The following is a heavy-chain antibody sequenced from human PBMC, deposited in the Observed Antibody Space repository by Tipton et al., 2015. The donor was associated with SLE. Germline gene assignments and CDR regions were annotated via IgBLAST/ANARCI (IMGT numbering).Heavy chain of an antibody. V-gene: IGHV3-53*04. CDR3: AAGYSSSWYYFDY. CDR2: IDVGGST. D-gene: IGHD6-13*01. CDR1: GFTVSSTY. Sequence: VQLVQSGGGLVQPGGSLRLSCAASGFTVSSTYMSWVRQSTGKGLEWVSVIDVGGSTYYADSVKGRFTISRDNSKNTLYLQMNSLRAEDTAVYYCAAGYSSSWYYFDYWGQGTLVTVSS. J-gene: IGHJ4*02.